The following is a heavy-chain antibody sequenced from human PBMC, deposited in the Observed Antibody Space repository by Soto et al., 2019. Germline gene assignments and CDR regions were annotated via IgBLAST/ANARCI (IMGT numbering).Heavy chain of an antibody. CDR1: GFTVSSNY. V-gene: IGHV3-66*01. D-gene: IGHD6-25*01. CDR3: TKAAMKAQRLDY. J-gene: IGHJ4*02. Sequence: GSLRLSCAASGFTVSSNYMSWVRQAPGKGLEWVSVIYSGGSTYYADSVKGRFTISRDNSKNTLYLQMNSLRAEDTAVYYCTKAAMKAQRLDYWGQGTQVTVSS. CDR2: IYSGGST.